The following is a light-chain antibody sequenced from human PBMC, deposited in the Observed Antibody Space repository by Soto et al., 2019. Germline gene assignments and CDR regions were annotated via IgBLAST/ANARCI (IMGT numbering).Light chain of an antibody. Sequence: EIVMRQSPATLSVSPGERATLSCRASQSVSSSVAWYQQKRGQAPRLLIYGASSRATGIPDRFSGSGSGTDFTLTISRLEPEDFAVYYCQQYGSSPWTFGQGTKV. CDR1: QSVSSSV. V-gene: IGKV3-20*01. CDR2: GAS. J-gene: IGKJ1*01. CDR3: QQYGSSPWT.